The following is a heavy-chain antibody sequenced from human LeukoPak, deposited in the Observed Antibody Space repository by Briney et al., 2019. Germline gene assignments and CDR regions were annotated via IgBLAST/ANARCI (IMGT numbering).Heavy chain of an antibody. V-gene: IGHV1-18*04. Sequence: ASVKVSCKASGYTFTSYGIGWVRQAPGQGLQWMGWISGYNGNTNYAQKFQGRVTMTTDTSTNTAYMELRSLRFDDTAVYYCGRDWGYRDSGSYSDYWGQGTLVTVSS. D-gene: IGHD3-10*01. CDR2: ISGYNGNT. CDR1: GYTFTSYG. CDR3: GRDWGYRDSGSYSDY. J-gene: IGHJ4*02.